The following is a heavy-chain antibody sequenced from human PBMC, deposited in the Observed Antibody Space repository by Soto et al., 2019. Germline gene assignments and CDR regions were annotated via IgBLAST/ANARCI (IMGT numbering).Heavy chain of an antibody. CDR2: IIPIFGTA. D-gene: IGHD2-2*01. CDR1: GGPFSSYA. CDR3: ARSIVVVPAAIYYYGMDV. V-gene: IGHV1-69*13. J-gene: IGHJ6*01. Sequence: GVSVKVSFKAAGGPFSSYAIGFGRQAPGQGLEWMGGIIPIFGTANYAQKFQGRVTITADESTSTAYMELSSLRSEDTAVYYCARSIVVVPAAIYYYGMDVWGQGTTLTVSS.